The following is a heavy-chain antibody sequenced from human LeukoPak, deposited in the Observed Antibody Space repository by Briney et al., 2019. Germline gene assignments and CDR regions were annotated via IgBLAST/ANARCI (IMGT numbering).Heavy chain of an antibody. CDR1: GFTFSDYY. CDR3: ARVRVEMATGHFDY. J-gene: IGHJ4*02. D-gene: IGHD5-24*01. CDR2: ISGSGTNI. Sequence: PGGSLRLSCAASGFTFSDYYMTWIRQAPGKGLEWVSYISGSGTNIDYADSVKGRFTISRDNAKNSLYLQMNSLRAEDTAVYYCARVRVEMATGHFDYWGQGTLVTVSS. V-gene: IGHV3-11*04.